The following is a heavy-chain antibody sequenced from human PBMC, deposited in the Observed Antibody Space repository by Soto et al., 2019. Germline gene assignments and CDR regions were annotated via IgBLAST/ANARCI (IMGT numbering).Heavy chain of an antibody. J-gene: IGHJ4*02. CDR2: INSDGSST. CDR1: GFTFSSYW. CDR3: ASDILTGYRTGHYFDY. Sequence: PGGSLRLSCAASGFTFSSYWMHWVRQAPGKGLVWVSRINSDGSSTSYADSVKGRFTISRDNAKNTLYLQMNSLRAEDTAVYYCASDILTGYRTGHYFDYWGQGTLVTVSS. V-gene: IGHV3-74*01. D-gene: IGHD3-9*01.